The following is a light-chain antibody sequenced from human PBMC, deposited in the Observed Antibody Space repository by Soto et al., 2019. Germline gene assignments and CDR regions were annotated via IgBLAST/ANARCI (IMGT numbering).Light chain of an antibody. Sequence: EIVMTQSPATLSVSPGERATLSCRASQSVSINLAWYQQKPGQAPRLLIYGASTRATGIPARFSGSGSGTEFTLTISGLQSEDFAVYYCHQYNNWPRTFGGGTKVEIK. V-gene: IGKV3-15*01. CDR1: QSVSIN. CDR3: HQYNNWPRT. J-gene: IGKJ4*01. CDR2: GAS.